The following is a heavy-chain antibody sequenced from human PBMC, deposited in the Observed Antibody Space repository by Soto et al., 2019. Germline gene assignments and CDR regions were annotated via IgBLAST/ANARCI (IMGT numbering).Heavy chain of an antibody. CDR1: GGSISSYY. V-gene: IGHV4-59*08. J-gene: IGHJ3*02. CDR3: ARLQGAFDI. Sequence: QVQLQESGPGLVKPSETLSLTCTVSGGSISSYYWSWIRQPPGKGLEWIGYIYYSGSTNYNPTLKSRVPISVDTSKNHCSLKLSSVTAANTAVYYCARLQGAFDIWGQGTMVTVSS. CDR2: IYYSGST.